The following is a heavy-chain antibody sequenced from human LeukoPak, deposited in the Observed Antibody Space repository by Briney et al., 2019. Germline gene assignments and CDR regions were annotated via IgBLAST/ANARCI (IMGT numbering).Heavy chain of an antibody. CDR1: GGSISSFY. D-gene: IGHD6-13*01. J-gene: IGHJ1*01. CDR3: ASGGIAAAGAEYFHH. V-gene: IGHV4-59*08. Sequence: PSETLSLTCTVSGGSISSFYWSWIRQPPGKGLEWIGSIYYSGSTNYNPSLKSRVTISVDTSKNQFSLKLSSVTAADTAVYYCASGGIAAAGAEYFHHWGQGTLVTVSS. CDR2: IYYSGST.